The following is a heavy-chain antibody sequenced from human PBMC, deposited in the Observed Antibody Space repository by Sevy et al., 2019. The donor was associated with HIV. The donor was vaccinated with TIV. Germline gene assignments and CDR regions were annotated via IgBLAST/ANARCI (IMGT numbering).Heavy chain of an antibody. CDR1: GGSISSGGYS. V-gene: IGHV4-30-2*01. Sequence: SETLSLTCAVSGGSISSGGYSWSWIRQPPGKGLEWIGYIYHSGSTYYNPSLKSRVTISVDRSKNQFSLKLSSVTAADTAVNYCARDGGSLDYWGQGTLVTVSS. J-gene: IGHJ4*02. CDR3: ARDGGSLDY. D-gene: IGHD5-12*01. CDR2: IYHSGST.